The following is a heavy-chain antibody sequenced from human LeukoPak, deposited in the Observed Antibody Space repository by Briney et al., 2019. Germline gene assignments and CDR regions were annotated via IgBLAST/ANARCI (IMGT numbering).Heavy chain of an antibody. CDR3: ARSVVGQYYYYMDV. J-gene: IGHJ6*03. CDR1: GYTFTGYY. D-gene: IGHD2-15*01. Sequence: ASVKVSCKASGYTFTGYYMHWVRQAPGQGLEWMGWINPNSGGTNYAQKFQGRVTMTRDTSISTAYMELSRLRSEDTAVYYCARSVVGQYYYYMDVWGKGTTVTVSS. CDR2: INPNSGGT. V-gene: IGHV1-2*02.